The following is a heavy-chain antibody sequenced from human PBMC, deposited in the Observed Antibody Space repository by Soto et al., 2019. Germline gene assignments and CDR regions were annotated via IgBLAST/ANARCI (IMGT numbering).Heavy chain of an antibody. CDR3: AGKNNDYVDY. V-gene: IGHV4-59*08. D-gene: IGHD2-8*01. CDR1: GGSISSYY. Sequence: SETLSLTCTVSGGSISSYYWSWIRQPPGKGLEWIGYIFYSGSTYYKSSLTSRLTISIDTSKNQFSLSLSSVTAADTAVYYCAGKNNDYVDYWGQGTLVTVSS. J-gene: IGHJ4*02. CDR2: IFYSGST.